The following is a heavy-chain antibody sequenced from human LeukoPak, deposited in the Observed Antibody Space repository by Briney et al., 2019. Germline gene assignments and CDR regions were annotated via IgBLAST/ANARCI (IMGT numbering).Heavy chain of an antibody. D-gene: IGHD3-9*01. Sequence: PGGSLRLSCEASAFTFSNYWMGWVRQAPGKGLEWVANIKQDGSEKYYVDSVKGRFTISRDNAKNSLYLQMNSLRAEDTAVYYCARILHYDILTGYDAFDIWGQGTMVTVSS. CDR2: IKQDGSEK. J-gene: IGHJ3*02. V-gene: IGHV3-7*01. CDR3: ARILHYDILTGYDAFDI. CDR1: AFTFSNYW.